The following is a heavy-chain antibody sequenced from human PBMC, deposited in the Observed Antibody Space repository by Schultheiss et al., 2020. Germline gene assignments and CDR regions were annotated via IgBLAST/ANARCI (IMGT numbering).Heavy chain of an antibody. Sequence: GESLKISCAASGFTFSEYSMNWVRQAPGKGLEWVSAISSSSNYIYYADSVKGRFTISRDDAKNTLYLQMNSLSAEDTAVFYCARVGGSPHFDYWGQGSLVTVSS. D-gene: IGHD1-26*01. J-gene: IGHJ4*02. CDR1: GFTFSEYS. V-gene: IGHV3-21*01. CDR3: ARVGGSPHFDY. CDR2: ISSSSNYI.